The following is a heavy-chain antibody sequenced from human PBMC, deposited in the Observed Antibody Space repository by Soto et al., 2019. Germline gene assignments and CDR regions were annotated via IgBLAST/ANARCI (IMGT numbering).Heavy chain of an antibody. CDR3: ARDSGSSGVAPAASRDS. CDR1: GFTFSSYA. D-gene: IGHD2-2*01. CDR2: ISYDGSNK. Sequence: LRLSCAASGFTFSSYAMHWVRQAPGKGLEWVAVISYDGSNKYYADSVKGRFTISRDNSKNTLFLQMNSLKAEDTAVYYCARDSGSSGVAPAASRDSWGQGTLVTVSS. V-gene: IGHV3-30-3*01. J-gene: IGHJ4*02.